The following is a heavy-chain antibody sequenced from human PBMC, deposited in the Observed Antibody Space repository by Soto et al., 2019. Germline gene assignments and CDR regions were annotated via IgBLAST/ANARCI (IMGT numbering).Heavy chain of an antibody. D-gene: IGHD6-13*01. V-gene: IGHV4-59*01. J-gene: IGHJ6*02. Sequence: SETLSLTCTVSGGSISSYYWSWIRQPPGKGLEWIGYIYYSGSTNYNPSLEGRVTISVDTSKNQFSLKLSSVTAADTAVYYCARDYPSAFGGRQQLVGLGYYYYGMDVWGQGTTVTVSS. CDR2: IYYSGST. CDR1: GGSISSYY. CDR3: ARDYPSAFGGRQQLVGLGYYYYGMDV.